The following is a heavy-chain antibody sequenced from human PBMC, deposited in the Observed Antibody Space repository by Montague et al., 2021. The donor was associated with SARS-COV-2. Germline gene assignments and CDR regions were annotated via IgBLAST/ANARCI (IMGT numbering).Heavy chain of an antibody. J-gene: IGHJ4*02. CDR3: ARGHLSVSMIVVVFTSASYYFDY. CDR1: GGSFGDDH. Sequence: ETLSLTCGVYGGSFGDDHWSWIRQPPGKGLEWIGDIKQSGSTNYNPSXXSRVTISVDTSRNQFSLKLTSVTAADTAVYFCARGHLSVSMIVVVFTSASYYFDYWGQGALVTVSS. D-gene: IGHD3-22*01. CDR2: IKQSGST. V-gene: IGHV4-34*01.